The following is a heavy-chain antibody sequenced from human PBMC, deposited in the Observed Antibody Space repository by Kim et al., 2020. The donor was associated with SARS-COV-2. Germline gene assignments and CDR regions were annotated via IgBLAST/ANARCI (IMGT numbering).Heavy chain of an antibody. Sequence: SETLSLTCAVYGGSFSGYYWSWIRQPPGKGLEWIGEINHSGSTNYNPSLKSRVTISVDTSKNQFSLKLSPVTAADTAVYYWARGTQRRITMVRGQRLGHAFDIWGQGTMVTVSS. CDR1: GGSFSGYY. D-gene: IGHD3-10*01. CDR3: ARGTQRRITMVRGQRLGHAFDI. CDR2: INHSGST. J-gene: IGHJ3*02. V-gene: IGHV4-34*01.